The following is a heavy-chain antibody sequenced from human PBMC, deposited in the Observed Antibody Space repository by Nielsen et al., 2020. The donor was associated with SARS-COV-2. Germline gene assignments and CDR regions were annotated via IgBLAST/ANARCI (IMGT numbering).Heavy chain of an antibody. J-gene: IGHJ4*02. CDR3: ARDPCSGGSCDAGFDY. V-gene: IGHV3-21*01. CDR2: ISSSSSYI. CDR1: GFTFSSYS. Sequence: GGSLRLSCAASGFTFSSYSMNWVRQAPGKGLEWVSSISSSSSYIYYADSVKGRFTISRDNAKNSLYLQMNSLRAEDTAVYYCARDPCSGGSCDAGFDYWGQGTLVTVSS. D-gene: IGHD2-15*01.